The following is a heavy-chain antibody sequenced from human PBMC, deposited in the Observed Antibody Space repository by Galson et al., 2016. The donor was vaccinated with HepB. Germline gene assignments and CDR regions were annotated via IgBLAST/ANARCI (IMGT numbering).Heavy chain of an antibody. J-gene: IGHJ5*02. CDR3: ARMVPLYSGGWYVRGDGWFDP. Sequence: SLRLSCAASGFTFSHYFVSWIRQAPGKGLEWVSYISGSADSRRYADSVKGRFTISRDNSKNSLYLQVNNLRAEDTAVYYCARMVPLYSGGWYVRGDGWFDPWGQGTLVTVSS. V-gene: IGHV3-11*01. D-gene: IGHD6-19*01. CDR1: GFTFSHYF. CDR2: ISGSADSR.